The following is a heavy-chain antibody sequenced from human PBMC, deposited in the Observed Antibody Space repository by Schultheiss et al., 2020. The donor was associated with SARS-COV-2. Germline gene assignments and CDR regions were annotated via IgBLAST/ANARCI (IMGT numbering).Heavy chain of an antibody. V-gene: IGHV4-39*07. Sequence: SETLSLTCTVSGGSISSYYWGWIRQPPGKGLEWIGSIYHSGSTYYNPSLKSRVTISVDTSKNQFSLKLSSVTAADTAVYYCARGLSRLPPGGYWGQGTLVTVSS. D-gene: IGHD5/OR15-5a*01. CDR3: ARGLSRLPPGGY. J-gene: IGHJ4*02. CDR1: GGSISSYY. CDR2: IYHSGST.